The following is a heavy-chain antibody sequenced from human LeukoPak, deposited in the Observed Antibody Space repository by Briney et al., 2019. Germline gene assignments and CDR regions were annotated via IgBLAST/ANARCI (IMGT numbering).Heavy chain of an antibody. V-gene: IGHV3-30*18. CDR2: ISYDGSNK. Sequence: GGSLRLSCAASGFTFSSYGMHWVRQAPGKGLEWVAVISYDGSNKYYADSVKGRFTISRDNSKNTLYLQMNSLRAEGTAVYYCAKERRRATDYWGQGTLVTVSS. D-gene: IGHD1-26*01. J-gene: IGHJ4*02. CDR3: AKERRRATDY. CDR1: GFTFSSYG.